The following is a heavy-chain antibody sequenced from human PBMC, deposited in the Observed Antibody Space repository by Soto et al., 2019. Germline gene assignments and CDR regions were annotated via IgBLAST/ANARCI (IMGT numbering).Heavy chain of an antibody. Sequence: PSETLSLTCAVSGYSISSGYYWGCIRQPPGKGLEWIGSIYHSGSTYYNPSLKSRVTISVDTSKKQFSLKLSSVTAADTAVYYCAGPRTTVTTDHYYYYGMDGWGQGTTVTVSS. CDR1: GYSISSGYY. CDR3: AGPRTTVTTDHYYYYGMDG. D-gene: IGHD4-17*01. V-gene: IGHV4-38-2*01. J-gene: IGHJ6*02. CDR2: IYHSGST.